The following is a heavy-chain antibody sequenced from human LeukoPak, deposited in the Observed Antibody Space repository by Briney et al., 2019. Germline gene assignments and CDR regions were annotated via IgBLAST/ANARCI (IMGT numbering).Heavy chain of an antibody. V-gene: IGHV3-53*01. CDR1: GFIASRNF. CDR2: IHGGGAT. Sequence: GGSLRLSCAASGFIASRNFMSWVRQAPGKGLEWVAVIHGGGATYYADSVKGRFTISRDNSKNTVDLHINSLRAEDKAVSYCARGLNRAFDSWGQGTLVTVSS. CDR3: ARGLNRAFDS. D-gene: IGHD1-14*01. J-gene: IGHJ4*02.